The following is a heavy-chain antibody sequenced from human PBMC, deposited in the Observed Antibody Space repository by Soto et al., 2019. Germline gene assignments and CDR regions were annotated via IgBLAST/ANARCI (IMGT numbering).Heavy chain of an antibody. Sequence: GASVEVSRKASGYTFTSYDINWVRKATGQGLEWMGWMNPNSGNTGYAQKFQGRVTMTRNTSISTAYMELSSLRSEDTAVYYCARGGITGTTFEPFDYWGQGTLVTVSS. D-gene: IGHD1-20*01. CDR1: GYTFTSYD. J-gene: IGHJ4*02. CDR3: ARGGITGTTFEPFDY. CDR2: MNPNSGNT. V-gene: IGHV1-8*01.